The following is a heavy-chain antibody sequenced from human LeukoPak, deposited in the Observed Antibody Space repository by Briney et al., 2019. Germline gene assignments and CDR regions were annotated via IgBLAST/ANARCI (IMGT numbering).Heavy chain of an antibody. CDR3: ARVGLENVLLWFRESYTPYYFDY. V-gene: IGHV1-8*01. J-gene: IGHJ4*02. D-gene: IGHD3-10*01. CDR1: GYTFTSYD. Sequence: ASVKVSCKASGYTFTSYDINWVRQATGQGLERMGWMNPNSGNTGYAQKFQGRVTMTRNTSISTAYMELSSLRSEDTAVYYCARVGLENVLLWFRESYTPYYFDYWGQGTLVTVSS. CDR2: MNPNSGNT.